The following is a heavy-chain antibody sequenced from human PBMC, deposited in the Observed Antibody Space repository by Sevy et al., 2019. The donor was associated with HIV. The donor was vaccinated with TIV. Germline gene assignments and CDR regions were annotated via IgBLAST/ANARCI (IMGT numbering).Heavy chain of an antibody. V-gene: IGHV3-15*01. CDR3: TTAQYNYDSSVYGSP. CDR2: IKSKTDGGTT. J-gene: IGHJ5*02. D-gene: IGHD3-22*01. CDR1: GFTFSNAW. Sequence: GGSLRLSCAASGFTFSNAWMSWVRQAPGKGLEWVGRIKSKTDGGTTDYGAPVKGRFSISSDDSKNTLYLQMNSRKTGITAVYYCTTAQYNYDSSVYGSPWGQGTLVTVSS.